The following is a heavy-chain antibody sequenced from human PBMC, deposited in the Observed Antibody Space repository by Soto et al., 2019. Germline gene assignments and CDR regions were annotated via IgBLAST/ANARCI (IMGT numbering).Heavy chain of an antibody. CDR1: GGTFSSYA. D-gene: IGHD2-15*01. V-gene: IGHV1-69*01. CDR2: IIPIFGTA. Sequence: QVQLVQSGAEVKKPGSSVKVSCKASGGTFSSYAIIWVRQAPGQGLEWMGGIIPIFGTANYAQKFQGRVTITADESTSTAYMELSSLRSEDTAVYYCARADPTLYCSGGSCPNWFDPWGQGTLVTVSS. J-gene: IGHJ5*02. CDR3: ARADPTLYCSGGSCPNWFDP.